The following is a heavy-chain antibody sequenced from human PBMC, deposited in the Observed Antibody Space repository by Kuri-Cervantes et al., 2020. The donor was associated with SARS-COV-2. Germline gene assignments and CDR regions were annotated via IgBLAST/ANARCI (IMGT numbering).Heavy chain of an antibody. CDR1: GFTFSDAW. V-gene: IGHV3-15*01. D-gene: IGHD2-21*01. CDR3: TTVASIRSDAFDI. J-gene: IGHJ3*02. CDR2: IKSKTDGGTT. Sequence: GESLKISCVASGFTFSDAWMSWVRQTPGKGLEWVGRIKSKTDGGTTDYAAPVKGRFTISRDDSKNTLYLQMNSLKTEDTAVYYCTTVASIRSDAFDIWGQGTMVTVSS.